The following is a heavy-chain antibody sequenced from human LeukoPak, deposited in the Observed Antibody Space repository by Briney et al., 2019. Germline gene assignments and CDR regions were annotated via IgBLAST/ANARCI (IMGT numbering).Heavy chain of an antibody. CDR1: GYRFTNYW. Sequence: GESLKISCKGSGYRFTNYWIGWVRQMPGKGLEWMGIIYPGDSDTRYSPSFQGQVTISADKSISTAYLQWSSLKASDTAMYYCARRVDTSGKAFDYWGQGTLVTVSS. CDR2: IYPGDSDT. J-gene: IGHJ4*02. CDR3: ARRVDTSGKAFDY. V-gene: IGHV5-51*01. D-gene: IGHD3-22*01.